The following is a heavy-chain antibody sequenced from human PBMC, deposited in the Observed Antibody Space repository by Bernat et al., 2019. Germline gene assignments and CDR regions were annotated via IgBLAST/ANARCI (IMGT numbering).Heavy chain of an antibody. CDR2: LWHDSSDK. CDR1: GFSFSSYA. V-gene: IGHV3-33*01. J-gene: IGHJ4*02. D-gene: IGHD5-12*01. CDR3: ATSPDLYTGPWVGVDF. Sequence: VQVVESGGRVVQPGGSLRLSCVASGFSFSSYAMHWVRQSLGKGLEWVAILWHDSSDKYYAESVLGRLTISRDNSQNILVLQINSLRDEDTAIYYCATSPDLYTGPWVGVDFWGLGTLVTVSS.